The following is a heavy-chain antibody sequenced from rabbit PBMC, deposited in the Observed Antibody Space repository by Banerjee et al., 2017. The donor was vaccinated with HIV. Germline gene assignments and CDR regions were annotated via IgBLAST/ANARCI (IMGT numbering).Heavy chain of an antibody. Sequence: QEQLVESGGDLVQPEGSLKLSCTVSGFTLSSYVMCWVRQAPGKGLEWIGCINTGSGSAYYASWAKGPFTISKTSSTTVTLQMTSLTAADTATYFCARDLAGVIGWNFNLWGPGTLVTVS. V-gene: IGHV1S45*01. CDR3: ARDLAGVIGWNFNL. D-gene: IGHD4-1*01. J-gene: IGHJ4*01. CDR1: GFTLSSYV. CDR2: INTGSGSA.